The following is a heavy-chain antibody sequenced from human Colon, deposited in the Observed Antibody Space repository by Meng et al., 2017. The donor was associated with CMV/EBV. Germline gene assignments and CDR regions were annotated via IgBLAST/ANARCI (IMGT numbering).Heavy chain of an antibody. CDR2: ISSSGNNM. V-gene: IGHV3-11*01. CDR1: GSTFSNSY. D-gene: IGHD2-21*02. J-gene: IGHJ4*02. CDR3: ASEGGGSRSACYSR. Sequence: GGSLRLSCAASGSTFSNSYMTWIRLAPGKGLEWISHISSSGNNMAYADSVKGRFTVSRDNAKNSLYLQMNSLRAEDTAVYYCASEGGGSRSACYSRWGQGTLVTVSS.